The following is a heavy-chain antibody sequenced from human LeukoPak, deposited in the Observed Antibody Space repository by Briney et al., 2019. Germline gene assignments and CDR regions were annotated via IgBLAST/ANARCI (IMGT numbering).Heavy chain of an antibody. CDR2: ISYDGSNK. CDR3: ARAQAVADVGGS. V-gene: IGHV3-30*03. J-gene: IGHJ4*02. CDR1: GFTFSSYG. D-gene: IGHD6-19*01. Sequence: GRSLRLSCAASGFTFSSYGMHWVRQAPGKGLEWVAVISYDGSNKYYADSVKGRFTISRDNAKNSLYLQMNSLRAEDTAVYYCARAQAVADVGGSWGQGTLVTVSS.